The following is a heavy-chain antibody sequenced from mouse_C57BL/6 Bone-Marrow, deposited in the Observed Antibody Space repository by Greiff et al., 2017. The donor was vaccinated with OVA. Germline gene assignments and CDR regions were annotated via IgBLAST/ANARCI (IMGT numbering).Heavy chain of an antibody. V-gene: IGHV14-3*01. CDR3: ARGNFGSSFYATDY. Sequence: EVQLQQSVAELVRPGASVKLSCTASGFNIKNTYMHWVKQRPEQGLEWIGRIDPANDNTKYAPKFQGKATMTADTSSNTAYLQLSSLSSEDTAVYCCARGNFGSSFYATDYWGQGTSVTVSS. J-gene: IGHJ4*01. CDR2: IDPANDNT. CDR1: GFNIKNTY. D-gene: IGHD1-1*01.